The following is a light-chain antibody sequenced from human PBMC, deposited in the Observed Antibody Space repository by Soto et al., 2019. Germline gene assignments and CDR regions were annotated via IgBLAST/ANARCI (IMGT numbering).Light chain of an antibody. Sequence: QSALAQPPSASGYPGQSVTISCTGSGSAIGAYNFVSWYQQHPGKAPRLMIFGVTERPSGVPDRFSGSKSGNTASLTVSGLPADDEAVYYCYSYAGRNIWVFGGGTQLTVL. J-gene: IGLJ3*02. CDR1: GSAIGAYNF. CDR3: YSYAGRNIWV. CDR2: GVT. V-gene: IGLV2-8*01.